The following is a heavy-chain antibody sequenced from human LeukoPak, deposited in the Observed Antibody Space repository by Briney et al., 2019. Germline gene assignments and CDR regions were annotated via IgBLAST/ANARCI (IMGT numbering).Heavy chain of an antibody. CDR1: GFTFSSYA. V-gene: IGHV3-23*01. J-gene: IGHJ4*02. CDR2: ISGSGGST. CDR3: AKVVEWELLRSCFDY. Sequence: GGSLRLSCAASGFTFSSYAMSWVRQAPGKGLEWVSAISGSGGSTYYADSVKGRFTIPRDNSKNTLYLQMNSLRAEDTAVYYCAKVVEWELLRSCFDYWGQGTLVTVSS. D-gene: IGHD1-26*01.